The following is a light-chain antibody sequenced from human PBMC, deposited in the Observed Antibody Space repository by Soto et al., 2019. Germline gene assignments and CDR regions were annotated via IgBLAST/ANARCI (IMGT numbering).Light chain of an antibody. CDR1: QSVSNN. Sequence: EIVMTQSPATLSVSPGERATLSCRASQSVSNNLAWYQQKPGQAPRLLIYFASTRATGIPARFSGSGSGTEFTLTISSLLSEDFAVYYCQQSNNWPLTFGGGTKVEIK. J-gene: IGKJ4*01. CDR2: FAS. V-gene: IGKV3-15*01. CDR3: QQSNNWPLT.